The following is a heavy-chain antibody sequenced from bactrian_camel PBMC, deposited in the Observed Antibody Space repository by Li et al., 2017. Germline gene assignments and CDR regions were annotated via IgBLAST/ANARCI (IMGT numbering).Heavy chain of an antibody. D-gene: IGHD7*01. V-gene: IGHV3S1*01. CDR2: IYTGSGNT. CDR3: ATLNRWSALEYST. CDR1: GYTYNRNC. J-gene: IGHJ4*01. Sequence: HVQLVESGGGSVQAGGSLRLSCAASGYTYNRNCMAWFRQAPGKEREGVARIYTGSGNTYYADSVKGRFTISRDNLQMNSLKSEDTALYYCATLNRWSALEYSTWGQGTQVTVS.